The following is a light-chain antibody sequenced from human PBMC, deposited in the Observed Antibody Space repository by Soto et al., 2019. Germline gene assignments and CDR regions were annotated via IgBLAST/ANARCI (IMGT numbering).Light chain of an antibody. CDR1: NSNIASNT. Sequence: QSVLTQPPSASETPGQTVSISCSGSNSNIASNTVNWYQQLPGTAPKLLIYSNNQRPSGVPDRFSGSKSGTSASLAISGLQSEDEADYYCAAGDDSLNGPVFGGGTKLTVL. CDR2: SNN. V-gene: IGLV1-44*01. J-gene: IGLJ3*02. CDR3: AAGDDSLNGPV.